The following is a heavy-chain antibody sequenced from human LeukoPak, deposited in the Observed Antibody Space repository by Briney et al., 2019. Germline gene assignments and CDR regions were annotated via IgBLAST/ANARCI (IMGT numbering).Heavy chain of an antibody. CDR2: IYYSGST. J-gene: IGHJ4*02. D-gene: IGHD1-26*01. V-gene: IGHV4-59*08. CDR3: ASGGSYQDFDY. Sequence: SETLSLTCTVSGGSISSYYWSWIRQPPGKGLEWIGYIYYSGSTNYNPSLKSRVTISVDTSKNQFSLKLSSVTAAETAVYYCASGGSYQDFDYWGQGTLATVSS. CDR1: GGSISSYY.